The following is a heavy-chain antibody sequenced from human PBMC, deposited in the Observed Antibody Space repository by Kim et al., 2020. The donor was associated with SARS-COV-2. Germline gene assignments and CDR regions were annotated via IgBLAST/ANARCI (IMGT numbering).Heavy chain of an antibody. J-gene: IGHJ4*02. CDR3: ARERSTYFDY. D-gene: IGHD3-10*01. CDR2: IYGGGST. CDR1: GFTVSNTY. Sequence: GGSLRLSCVVSGFTVSNTYMSWVRQAPGKGLEWVSIIYGGGSTYYAASVKGGFTISRDDSKNTLYLQMNSVSAEDTAVYFCARERSTYFDYWVQGTLCTV. V-gene: IGHV3-66*01.